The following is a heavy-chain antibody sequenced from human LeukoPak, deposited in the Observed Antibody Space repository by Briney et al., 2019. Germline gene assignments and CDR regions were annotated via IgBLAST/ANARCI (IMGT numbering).Heavy chain of an antibody. D-gene: IGHD1-7*01. Sequence: GSSVKVSCEASGGTFSSYAISWVRQAPGQGLEWMGGIIPIFGTANYAQKFQGRVTITADESTSTAYMELSSLRFEDTAVYYCARPLGSGTTLSYFDYWGQGTLVTVSS. V-gene: IGHV1-69*01. CDR1: GGTFSSYA. CDR2: IIPIFGTA. J-gene: IGHJ4*02. CDR3: ARPLGSGTTLSYFDY.